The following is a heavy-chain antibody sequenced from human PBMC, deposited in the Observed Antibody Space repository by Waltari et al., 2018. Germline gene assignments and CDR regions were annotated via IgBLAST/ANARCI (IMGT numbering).Heavy chain of an antibody. CDR2: INSDGGFT. V-gene: IGHV3-23*01. CDR3: AKGAQTAWFDP. CDR1: AFNFGSSS. J-gene: IGHJ5*02. Sequence: EVQLLESGGGLVQPGGSLRLSCAASAFNFGSSSMSWVRQTPGKVLEWVSSINSDGGFTPYADSVKGRFTISRDNSRNTLFLQMNSLRAEDTAVYYCAKGAQTAWFDPWGQGTLVTVSS.